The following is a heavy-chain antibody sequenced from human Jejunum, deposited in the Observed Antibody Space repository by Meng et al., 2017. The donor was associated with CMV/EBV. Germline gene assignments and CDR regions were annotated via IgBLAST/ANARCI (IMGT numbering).Heavy chain of an antibody. CDR1: WFIVSRDY. D-gene: IGHD4/OR15-4a*01. CDR3: AIEGGVVTDYAAFDY. J-gene: IGHJ4*02. Sequence: SWFIVSRDYMSWVRQAPGKGLEWVSVIYSGGTTYYADSVKGRFTISRDNSKNTLYLQMDSLRVEDTAVYYCAIEGGVVTDYAAFDYWGQGTLVTVSS. V-gene: IGHV3-53*05. CDR2: IYSGGTT.